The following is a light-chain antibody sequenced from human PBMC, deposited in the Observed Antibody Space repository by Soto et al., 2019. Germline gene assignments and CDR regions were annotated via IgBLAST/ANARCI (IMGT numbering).Light chain of an antibody. V-gene: IGKV3-20*01. Sequence: EIVMTQSPASLSVTPGERATLSCRASERIYSAYLGWYQQKPGQAPRLLIYGATSRATGIPGRFSGSGSGTDFTLTISRLEPEDFAVYYCQQYGSSPWTFGQGTKVDIK. CDR1: ERIYSAY. CDR2: GAT. J-gene: IGKJ1*01. CDR3: QQYGSSPWT.